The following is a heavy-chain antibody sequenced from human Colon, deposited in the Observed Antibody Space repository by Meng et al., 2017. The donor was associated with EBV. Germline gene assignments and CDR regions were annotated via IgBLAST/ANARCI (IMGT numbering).Heavy chain of an antibody. CDR2: IYYSGSR. CDR3: ARVTGKIYYDGSGYPEAFDY. CDR1: GDSISSTDYY. J-gene: IGHJ4*02. D-gene: IGHD3-22*01. V-gene: IGHV4-30-4*01. Sequence: QVQLQEPGPGLVKPSQTLSLTCTVSGDSISSTDYYWSWVRQPPGKGLEWTGYIYYSGSRYYNPSLKSRVTISVDTSKNQFSLKLSSVTAADTAVYCCARVTGKIYYDGSGYPEAFDYWGQGTLVTVSS.